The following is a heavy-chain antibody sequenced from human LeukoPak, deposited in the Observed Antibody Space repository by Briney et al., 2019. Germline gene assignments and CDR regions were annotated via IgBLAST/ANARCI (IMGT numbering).Heavy chain of an antibody. D-gene: IGHD4-17*01. CDR1: GGSVSSGSYY. Sequence: SETLSLTCTVSGGSVSSGSYYWSWIRQPPGKGLEWIGYIYYSGSTNYNPSLKSRVTISVDTSKNQFSLKLSSVTAADTAVYYCASAYGDQNYWGQGTLVTVSS. CDR2: IYYSGST. CDR3: ASAYGDQNY. V-gene: IGHV4-61*01. J-gene: IGHJ4*02.